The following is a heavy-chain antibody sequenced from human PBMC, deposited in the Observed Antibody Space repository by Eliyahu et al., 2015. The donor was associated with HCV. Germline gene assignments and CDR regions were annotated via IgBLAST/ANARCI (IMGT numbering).Heavy chain of an antibody. CDR3: ARPPALSGSSSDDY. CDR1: GYSFANYW. CDR2: IYPGDSDT. V-gene: IGHV5-51*01. J-gene: IGHJ4*02. Sequence: EVQLVQSGAEVKKPGESLKISXKGSGYSFANYWIGWVRQMPGKGLEWMGIIYPGDSDTRYSPSFQGQVTISADKSVSTAYLQWSSLKASDTAMYYCARPPALSGSSSDDYWGQGTLVTVSS. D-gene: IGHD2-15*01.